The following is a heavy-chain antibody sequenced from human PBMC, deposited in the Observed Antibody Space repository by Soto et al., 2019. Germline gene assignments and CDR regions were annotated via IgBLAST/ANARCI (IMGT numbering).Heavy chain of an antibody. D-gene: IGHD3-22*01. CDR3: ASSKKYYYDSSGLLNDY. V-gene: IGHV3-30*03. CDR2: ISYDGSNK. J-gene: IGHJ4*02. Sequence: GGSLRLSCAASGFTFSSYGMHWVRQAPGKGLEWVAVISYDGSNKYYADSVKGRFTISRDNSKNTLYLQMNSLRAEDTAVYYCASSKKYYYDSSGLLNDYWGQGTLVTVSS. CDR1: GFTFSSYG.